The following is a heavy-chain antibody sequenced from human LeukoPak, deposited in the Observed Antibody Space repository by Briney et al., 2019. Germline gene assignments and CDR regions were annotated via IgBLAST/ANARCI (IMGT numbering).Heavy chain of an antibody. D-gene: IGHD3-3*01. V-gene: IGHV1-8*01. CDR2: MNPNSGNT. CDR3: ARGPTRRVVINKRAFDI. Sequence: ASVKVSCKASGYTFTSYDINWVRQATGQGLEWMGWMNPNSGNTGYAQKFQGRVTMTRNTSISTAYMELSSLRSEDTAVYYCARGPTRRVVINKRAFDIWGQGTMVTVSS. J-gene: IGHJ3*02. CDR1: GYTFTSYD.